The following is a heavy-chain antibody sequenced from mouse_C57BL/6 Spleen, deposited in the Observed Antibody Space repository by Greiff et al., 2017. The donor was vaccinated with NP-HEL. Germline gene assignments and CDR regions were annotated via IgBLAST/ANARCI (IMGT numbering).Heavy chain of an antibody. D-gene: IGHD4-1*01. V-gene: IGHV1-19*01. J-gene: IGHJ2*01. Sequence: EVQGVESGPVLVKPGASVKMSCKASGYTFTDYYMNWVKQSHGKSLEWIGVINPYNGGTSYNQKFKGKATLTVDKSSSTAYMELNSLTSEDSAVYYCARRLTGTHYFDYWGQGTTLTVSS. CDR1: GYTFTDYY. CDR3: ARRLTGTHYFDY. CDR2: INPYNGGT.